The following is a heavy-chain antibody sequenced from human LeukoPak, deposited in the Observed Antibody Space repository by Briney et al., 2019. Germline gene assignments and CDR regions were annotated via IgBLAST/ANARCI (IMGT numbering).Heavy chain of an antibody. J-gene: IGHJ4*02. CDR2: IRYDGSDK. Sequence: TGGSLRLSCAASGFTFSSYGMHWVRQAPGKGLEWVSFIRYDGSDKYYADSVRGRFTISRDNSKNTLYLQMNSLRAEDTAVYYCAKPTVAGKGSGWYPPSLDDWGQGTLVPVSS. D-gene: IGHD6-19*01. V-gene: IGHV3-30*02. CDR3: AKPTVAGKGSGWYPPSLDD. CDR1: GFTFSSYG.